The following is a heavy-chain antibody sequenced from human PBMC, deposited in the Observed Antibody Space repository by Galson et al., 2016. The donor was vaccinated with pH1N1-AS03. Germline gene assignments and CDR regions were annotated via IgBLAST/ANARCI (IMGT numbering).Heavy chain of an antibody. D-gene: IGHD1-14*01. CDR2: IGRESSPI. J-gene: IGHJ4*02. V-gene: IGHV3-21*01. CDR1: GFIFSTYS. Sequence: SLRLSCAGSGFIFSTYSMIWVRQAPGKGLEWVSSIGRESSPIVHADSVKGRFTTSRDNAKNSLYLQMNSLRDEDTAIYYCAREDRNFDYWGQGTLVTVSS. CDR3: AREDRNFDY.